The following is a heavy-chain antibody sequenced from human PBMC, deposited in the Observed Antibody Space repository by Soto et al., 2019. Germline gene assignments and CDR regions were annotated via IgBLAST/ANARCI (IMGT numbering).Heavy chain of an antibody. CDR2: VSHDGRKT. J-gene: IGHJ6*02. CDR1: GFIFSNNG. CDR3: ARDLRQGASGATVYGMDV. D-gene: IGHD7-27*01. Sequence: QVQLVESGGGEVQPGTSLRLSCIASGFIFSNNGMHWVRQAPGQGLEWVALVSHDGRKTFYADSVKGRLTIYRDNSKNTVYLHMNNLRPEDTAVYRCARDLRQGASGATVYGMDVWGQGTTVTVSS. V-gene: IGHV3-30*03.